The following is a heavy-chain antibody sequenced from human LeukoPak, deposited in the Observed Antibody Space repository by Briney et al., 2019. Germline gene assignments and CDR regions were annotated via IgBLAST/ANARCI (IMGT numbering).Heavy chain of an antibody. D-gene: IGHD6-13*01. CDR1: GFTFVDYG. Sequence: GGSLRLSCAASGFTFVDYGMSWVRQAPGKGLEWVSGINWNGGSTGYADSVKGRFTISRDNAKNSMYLQMNSLRAEDTALYYCASGTLKAAATDFDYWGQGTLVTVSS. CDR3: ASGTLKAAATDFDY. CDR2: INWNGGST. V-gene: IGHV3-20*04. J-gene: IGHJ4*02.